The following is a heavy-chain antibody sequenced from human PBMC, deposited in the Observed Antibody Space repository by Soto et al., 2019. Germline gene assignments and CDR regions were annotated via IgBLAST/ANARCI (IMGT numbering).Heavy chain of an antibody. J-gene: IGHJ5*02. Sequence: GGSLRLSCAASGFTFSSYAMSWVRQAPGKGLEWVSAISGSGGSTYYADSVKGRFTISRDNSKNTLYLQMNSLRAEDTAVYYCAKVGYCSSTSCATKKGGWFDPWGQGTLVTVSS. D-gene: IGHD2-2*01. CDR1: GFTFSSYA. V-gene: IGHV3-23*01. CDR2: ISGSGGST. CDR3: AKVGYCSSTSCATKKGGWFDP.